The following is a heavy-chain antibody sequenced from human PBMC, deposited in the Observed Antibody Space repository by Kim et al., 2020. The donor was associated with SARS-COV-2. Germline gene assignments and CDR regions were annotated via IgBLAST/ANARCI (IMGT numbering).Heavy chain of an antibody. D-gene: IGHD5-12*01. CDR1: GGSISSSSYY. V-gene: IGHV4-39*01. Sequence: SETLSLTCTVSGGSISSSSYYWGWIRQPPGKGLEWIGSIYYSGSTYYNPSLKSRVTISVDTSKNQFSLKLSSVTAADTAVYYCARHKGMRWLQLRYWGQGTLVTVSS. J-gene: IGHJ4*02. CDR3: ARHKGMRWLQLRY. CDR2: IYYSGST.